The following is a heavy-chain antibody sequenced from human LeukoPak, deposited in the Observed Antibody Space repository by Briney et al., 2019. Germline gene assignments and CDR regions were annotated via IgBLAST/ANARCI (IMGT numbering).Heavy chain of an antibody. V-gene: IGHV4-39*07. CDR3: AIVAPRSLNWFDP. D-gene: IGHD5-12*01. CDR1: GGSISSGGYY. J-gene: IGHJ5*02. Sequence: SETLSLTCTVSGGSISSGGYYWGWIRQPPGKGLEWIGSIYHSGSTYYNPSLKSRVTISVDTSKNQFSLKLSSVTAADTAVYYCAIVAPRSLNWFDPWGQGTLVTVSS. CDR2: IYHSGST.